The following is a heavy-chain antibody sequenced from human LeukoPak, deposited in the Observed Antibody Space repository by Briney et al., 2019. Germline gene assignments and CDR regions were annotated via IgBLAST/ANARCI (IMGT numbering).Heavy chain of an antibody. CDR2: INAGNGNT. J-gene: IGHJ4*02. D-gene: IGHD3-22*01. Sequence: ASVKVSCKASGYTFTSYAMHWVRQAPGQRLEWMGWINAGNGNTKYSQKFQGRVTITRDTSASTAYMELSSLRSEDTAVYYCARDLERVYYDSSGQAQTDYWGQGTLVTVSS. CDR3: ARDLERVYYDSSGQAQTDY. V-gene: IGHV1-3*01. CDR1: GYTFTSYA.